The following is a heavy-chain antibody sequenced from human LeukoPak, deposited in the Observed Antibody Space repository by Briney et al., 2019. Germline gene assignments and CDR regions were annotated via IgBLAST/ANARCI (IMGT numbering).Heavy chain of an antibody. J-gene: IGHJ5*02. Sequence: SETLSLTCTVSGGSISSYYWSWIRQPPGKGLEWIGYIYYSGNTNYNPSLKSRVTLSVDTSNNQFSLKLSSVTAADTAMYYCASGGGATFSNWFDPWGQGTLVTVSS. CDR3: ASGGGATFSNWFDP. CDR2: IYYSGNT. CDR1: GGSISSYY. V-gene: IGHV4-59*12. D-gene: IGHD1-26*01.